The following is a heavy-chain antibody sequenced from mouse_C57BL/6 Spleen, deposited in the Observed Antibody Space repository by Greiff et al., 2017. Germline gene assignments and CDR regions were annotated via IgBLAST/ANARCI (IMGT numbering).Heavy chain of an antibody. D-gene: IGHD1-1*01. CDR2: IYPGSGST. CDR1: GYTFTSYW. Sequence: QVQLQQPGAELVKPGASVKMSCKASGYTFTSYWITWVKQRPGQGLEWIGDIYPGSGSTNYNEKFKSKATLTVDTSSSTAYMQLRSLTSEDSAVYYCARTLITTVGYYAMDYWGQGTSVTVSS. V-gene: IGHV1-55*01. J-gene: IGHJ4*01. CDR3: ARTLITTVGYYAMDY.